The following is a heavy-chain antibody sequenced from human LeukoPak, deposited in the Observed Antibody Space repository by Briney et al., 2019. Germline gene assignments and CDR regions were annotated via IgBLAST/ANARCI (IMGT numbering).Heavy chain of an antibody. CDR1: GASLSTPY. D-gene: IGHD6-13*01. Sequence: PSETLSLTCTVSGASLSTPYGSWIRQPPEKGPEWMGDFYYSGSTNYYRSLKSRATISGDTSKNQLSLKLRSVTAADTAVYYCARAGGITTAHLVLDHWGQGTLVTVSS. CDR3: ARAGGITTAHLVLDH. V-gene: IGHV4-59*11. J-gene: IGHJ4*02. CDR2: FYYSGST.